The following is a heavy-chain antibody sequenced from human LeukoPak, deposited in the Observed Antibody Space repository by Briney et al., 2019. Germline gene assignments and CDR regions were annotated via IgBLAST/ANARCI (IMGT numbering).Heavy chain of an antibody. V-gene: IGHV1-18*01. D-gene: IGHD3-3*01. CDR1: GFSFTAYG. Sequence: ASVKDSCKASGFSFTAYGFSWGRQAPGQGPEWMGWISAYNGNTNYAQKLQGRFTMTTDTSTNTLYMELRSLRSDDTAVYYFERGGVGSAASGVDHWGQGTLVTVSS. J-gene: IGHJ4*02. CDR3: ERGGVGSAASGVDH. CDR2: ISAYNGNT.